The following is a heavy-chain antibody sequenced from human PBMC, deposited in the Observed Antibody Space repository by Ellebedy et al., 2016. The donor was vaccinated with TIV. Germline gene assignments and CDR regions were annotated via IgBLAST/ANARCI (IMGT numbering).Heavy chain of an antibody. CDR3: MRRWS. CDR1: EFTVGNNY. V-gene: IGHV3-66*04. Sequence: GESLKISCTASEFTVGNNYMAWVRQAPGTGLEWVSLIYSGGTTHYADSVKGRFTISRDSFKNTLYLQMNSLRAEDTAVYYCMRRWSWGQGTLVTVSS. CDR2: IYSGGTT. J-gene: IGHJ4*02. D-gene: IGHD2-15*01.